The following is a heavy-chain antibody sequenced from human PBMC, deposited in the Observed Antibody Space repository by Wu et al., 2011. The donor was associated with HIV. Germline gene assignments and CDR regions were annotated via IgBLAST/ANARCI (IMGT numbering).Heavy chain of an antibody. J-gene: IGHJ6*01. CDR1: GGSFSGYY. CDR2: VNFSGGV. D-gene: IGHD2-2*01. V-gene: IGHV4-34*01. CDR3: ARHWPGTGAAAKYYDYYYGMDV. Sequence: QVQLVQWGAGLVKPSETLSLTCAVYGGSFSGYYWTWIRQSPEKGLEWIGEVNFSGGVNYNPSLKSRISILIDTSKKHFSLKLTSVTAADTAVYYCARHWPGTGAAAKYYDYYYGMDVWVKGPRSPSRQ.